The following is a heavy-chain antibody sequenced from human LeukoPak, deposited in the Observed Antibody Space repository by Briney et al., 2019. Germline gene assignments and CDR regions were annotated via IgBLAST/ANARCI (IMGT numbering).Heavy chain of an antibody. D-gene: IGHD6-25*01. CDR1: GASISRSDYY. Sequence: SSETLSLTCTVSGASISRSDYYWSWIRQPPGKGLEWLGYIYYSGSTHYNPSLKSRITILVDTSKNQFSLKLSSVTAADTAVYYCARQASGGYVVVDNWGQGTLVTVSS. CDR2: IYYSGST. V-gene: IGHV4-30-4*01. CDR3: ARQASGGYVVVDN. J-gene: IGHJ4*02.